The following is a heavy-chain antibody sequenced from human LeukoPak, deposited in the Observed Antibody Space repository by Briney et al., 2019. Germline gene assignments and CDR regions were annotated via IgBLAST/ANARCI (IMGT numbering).Heavy chain of an antibody. J-gene: IGHJ4*02. D-gene: IGHD6-19*01. V-gene: IGHV3-53*01. Sequence: PGGSLRLSCAASGFTVSSNYMSWLRQAPGKGLEWVSVIYSGGSTYYADSVKGRFTISRDNSKNTLYLQMNSLRAEDTAVYYCARATYSSGWDYYFDYWGQGTLVTVSS. CDR3: ARATYSSGWDYYFDY. CDR1: GFTVSSNY. CDR2: IYSGGST.